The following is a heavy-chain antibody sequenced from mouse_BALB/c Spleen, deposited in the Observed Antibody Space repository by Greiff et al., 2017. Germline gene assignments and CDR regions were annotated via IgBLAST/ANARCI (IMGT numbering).Heavy chain of an antibody. J-gene: IGHJ4*01. V-gene: IGHV1-14*01. CDR1: RYTFTSYV. Sequence: VHVKQSGPELVKPGASVKMSCKASRYTFTSYVMHWVKQKPGQGLEWIGYINPYNDGTKYNEKFKGKATLTSDKSSSTAYMELSSLTSEDSAVYYCARPDSSGYEGAMDYWGQGTSVTVSS. D-gene: IGHD3-2*01. CDR2: INPYNDGT. CDR3: ARPDSSGYEGAMDY.